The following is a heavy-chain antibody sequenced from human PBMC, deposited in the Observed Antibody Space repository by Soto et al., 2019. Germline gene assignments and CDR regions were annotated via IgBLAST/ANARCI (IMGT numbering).Heavy chain of an antibody. CDR1: GFTFSSYA. V-gene: IGHV3-23*01. D-gene: IGHD2-8*01. CDR3: AKALMVYAIWEGNWFDP. J-gene: IGHJ5*02. Sequence: GGSLRLSCAASGFTFSSYAMSWVRQAPGKGLEWVSAISGSGGSTYYADSVKGRFTISRDNSKNTLYLQMNSLRAEDTAVYYCAKALMVYAIWEGNWFDPWGQGTLVTVSS. CDR2: ISGSGGST.